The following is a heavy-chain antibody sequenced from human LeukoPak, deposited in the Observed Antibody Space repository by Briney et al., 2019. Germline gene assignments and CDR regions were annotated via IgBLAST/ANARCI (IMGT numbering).Heavy chain of an antibody. V-gene: IGHV4-61*02. D-gene: IGHD1-26*01. CDR1: GGSISSGSYY. CDR3: AREGFNREIDI. Sequence: SETLSLTCTVSGGSISSGSYYWGWLRQPAGTGLEWIGRIYTSGSTNYNPSLKSRFTISVDTSKNQFSLKLSSVTAADTAVYYCAREGFNREIDIWGQGTMVTVSS. CDR2: IYTSGST. J-gene: IGHJ3*02.